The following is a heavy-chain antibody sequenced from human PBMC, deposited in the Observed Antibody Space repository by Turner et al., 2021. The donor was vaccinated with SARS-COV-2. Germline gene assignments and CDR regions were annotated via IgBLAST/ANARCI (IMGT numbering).Heavy chain of an antibody. J-gene: IGHJ4*02. CDR3: ARSGGWYFGCFDY. CDR2: IYYSGST. Sequence: QVQLQESGPGLVKPSETLSLTFTVSGDSISSYSWSWIRQPPGKGLEWISYIYYSGSTNYNPSLKSRVTISVDTSKNQFSLKLTSVTAADTAVYYCARSGGWYFGCFDYWGQGTLVTVSS. V-gene: IGHV4-59*01. CDR1: GDSISSYS. D-gene: IGHD6-19*01.